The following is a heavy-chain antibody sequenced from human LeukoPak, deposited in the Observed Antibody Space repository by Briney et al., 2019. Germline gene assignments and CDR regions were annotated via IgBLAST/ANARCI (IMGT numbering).Heavy chain of an antibody. CDR2: INQDGSVK. V-gene: IGHV3-7*03. Sequence: GGSLRLSCAASGFTFSTYYMTWVRQAPGKGLEWVANINQDGSVKDYGDSVKGRLTVSRDNTQNSLFLQMDSLRVDDTAVYYCASATVQLGSRYYNVFDPWGQGTLVTVSS. D-gene: IGHD3-3*01. J-gene: IGHJ5*02. CDR3: ASATVQLGSRYYNVFDP. CDR1: GFTFSTYY.